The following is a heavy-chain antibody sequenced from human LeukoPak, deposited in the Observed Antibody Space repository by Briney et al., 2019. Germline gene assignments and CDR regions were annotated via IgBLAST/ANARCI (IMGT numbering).Heavy chain of an antibody. D-gene: IGHD5-24*01. Sequence: PGGSLRLSCAASGFTFSSYGMHWVRQAPGKGLEWVVVISYDGSNKYYADSVKGRFTISRDNSKNTLYLQMSSLRAEDTAVYYCAKDLGDGYNYILASDYWGQGTLVTVSS. J-gene: IGHJ4*02. CDR3: AKDLGDGYNYILASDY. CDR2: ISYDGSNK. V-gene: IGHV3-30*18. CDR1: GFTFSSYG.